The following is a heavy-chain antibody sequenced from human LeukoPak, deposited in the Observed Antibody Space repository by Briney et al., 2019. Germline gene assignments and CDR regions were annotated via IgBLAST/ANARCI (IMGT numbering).Heavy chain of an antibody. CDR3: TTAPYCGGDCYSLEY. V-gene: IGHV3-15*01. D-gene: IGHD2-21*02. CDR2: IKSKTDGGTA. J-gene: IGHJ4*02. Sequence: PGGSLRLSCADDGFSLSNAWMRWVRQAPGKGLEWVGRIKSKTDGGTADYAAPVKGRFTISRDDSESTLYLQMNSLKTENTAVYYCTTAPYCGGDCYSLEYWGQGTLVTVSS. CDR1: GFSLSNAW.